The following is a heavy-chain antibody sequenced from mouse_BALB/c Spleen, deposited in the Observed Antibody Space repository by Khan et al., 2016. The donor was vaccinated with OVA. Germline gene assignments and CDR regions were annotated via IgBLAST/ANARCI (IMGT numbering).Heavy chain of an antibody. V-gene: IGHV5-6-3*01. CDR2: IDSNVGST. CDR3: ARSAI. D-gene: IGHD2-12*01. J-gene: IGHJ2*01. CDR1: RLTISSYG. Sequence: EAELVVPGVGIVQPGGSLIRSCAAFRLTISSYGMSSVRQSPDKRLELVATIDSNVGSTNYPDGGKRGLSITGNKDKNAMYMQMRRQMSEETAIYYCARSAIWGQGTTLTVSS.